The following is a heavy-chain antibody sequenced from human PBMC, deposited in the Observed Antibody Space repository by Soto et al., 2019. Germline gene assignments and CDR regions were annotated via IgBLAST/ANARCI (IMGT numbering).Heavy chain of an antibody. V-gene: IGHV3-11*01. CDR2: ISSSGSTI. Sequence: GGSLRLSCAASGFTFSDYCMSWIRQAPGKGLEWVSYISSSGSTIYYADSVKGRFTISRDNAKNSLYLQMNSLRAEDTAVYYCARESGALRFLEWSYYYGVDVWGQGTTVTVSS. CDR3: ARESGALRFLEWSYYYGVDV. CDR1: GFTFSDYC. J-gene: IGHJ6*02. D-gene: IGHD3-3*01.